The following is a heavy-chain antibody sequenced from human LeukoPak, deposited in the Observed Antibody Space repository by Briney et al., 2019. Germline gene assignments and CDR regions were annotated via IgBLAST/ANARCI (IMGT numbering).Heavy chain of an antibody. D-gene: IGHD3-3*01. CDR2: IYYSGTT. CDR3: ARLRFDFWSGYTHPYFDY. CDR1: GGSVSSSSYS. V-gene: IGHV4-39*01. J-gene: IGHJ4*02. Sequence: SETLSLTCTVSGGSVSSSSYSWGWIRQPPGKGLEWIGSIYYSGTTYYNPSLKSRVTISVDTSKIQFSLKLSSVAATDTAVYFCARLRFDFWSGYTHPYFDYWGQGTLVTVSS.